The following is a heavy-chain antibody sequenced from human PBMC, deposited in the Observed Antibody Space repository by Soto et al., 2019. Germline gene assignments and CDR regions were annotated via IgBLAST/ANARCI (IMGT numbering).Heavy chain of an antibody. Sequence: VQLLESGGGVVQPGGSLRLSCAASGFTFSSYAMRWVRQAPGKGLEWVAAISYGGGKTYYADSVKGRFTISRDNSKNTLYLQMNSLRAEDTAVYYCARDEYYDSISYRHYGFNAFDIWGQGTMVTVSS. J-gene: IGHJ3*02. D-gene: IGHD3-22*01. CDR2: ISYGGGKT. V-gene: IGHV3-23*01. CDR3: ARDEYYDSISYRHYGFNAFDI. CDR1: GFTFSSYA.